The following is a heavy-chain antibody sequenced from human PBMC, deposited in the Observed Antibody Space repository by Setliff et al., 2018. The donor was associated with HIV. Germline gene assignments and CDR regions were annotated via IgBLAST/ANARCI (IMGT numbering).Heavy chain of an antibody. CDR2: VFYSGST. CDR3: ARAPGAYYYDSSGYPIGIRFDY. J-gene: IGHJ4*02. CDR1: GGFINTNSYY. V-gene: IGHV4-39*07. D-gene: IGHD3-22*01. Sequence: KPSETLSLTCNVSGGFINTNSYYWGWIRQPPGKKVEWIGNVFYSGSTNYNPSLKSRVTISVDTSKNQFSLKLSSVTAADTAVYYCARAPGAYYYDSSGYPIGIRFDYWGQGTLVTVSS.